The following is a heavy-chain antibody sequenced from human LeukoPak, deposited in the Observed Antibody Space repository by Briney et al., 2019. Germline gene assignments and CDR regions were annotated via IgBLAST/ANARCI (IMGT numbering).Heavy chain of an antibody. J-gene: IGHJ4*02. V-gene: IGHV3-21*01. CDR2: ISSSSSYI. CDR3: ARDKRELLPFDY. Sequence: PGGSLRLSCAASGFTFSSYSMNWVRQAPGKGLDWVSSISSSSSYIYYADSVKGRFTISRDNAKNSLYLQMNSLRAENTAVYYCARDKRELLPFDYWGQGTLVTVSS. D-gene: IGHD1-26*01. CDR1: GFTFSSYS.